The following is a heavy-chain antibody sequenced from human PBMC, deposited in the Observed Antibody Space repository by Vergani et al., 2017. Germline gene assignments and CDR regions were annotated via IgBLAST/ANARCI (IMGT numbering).Heavy chain of an antibody. Sequence: EVQLLESGGGLVQPGGSLRLSCAASGFTFSSYAMSWVRQAPGKGLEWVSAISGSGVSTYYAASVKGRFTISRDNSKNTLYLQMNSLRAEDTAVYYCANLDSSGYXGGYWGQGTLVTVSS. J-gene: IGHJ4*02. CDR1: GFTFSSYA. CDR3: ANLDSSGYXGGY. V-gene: IGHV3-23*01. CDR2: ISGSGVST. D-gene: IGHD3-22*01.